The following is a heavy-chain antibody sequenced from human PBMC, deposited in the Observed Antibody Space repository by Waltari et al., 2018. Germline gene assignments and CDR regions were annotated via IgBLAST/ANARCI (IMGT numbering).Heavy chain of an antibody. CDR2: IYYSGST. Sequence: QVQLQESGPGLVKPSETLSLTCTVSGGSISSHYWSWIRQPPGKGLEWIGYIYYSGSTNYNPSLKSRVPLSVVFSIFFFCFLFFFFLVSFFVFFFFFFFFFFFFVVSFEDWGQGTLVTVSS. CDR3: FFFFFFFFVVSFED. CDR1: GGSISSHY. D-gene: IGHD3-3*01. J-gene: IGHJ4*02. V-gene: IGHV4-59*11.